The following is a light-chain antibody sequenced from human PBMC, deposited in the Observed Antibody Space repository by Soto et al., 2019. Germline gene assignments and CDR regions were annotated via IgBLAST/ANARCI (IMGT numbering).Light chain of an antibody. J-gene: IGKJ1*01. V-gene: IGKV3-15*01. CDR1: QSVSSN. CDR3: QQRSHWPWT. CDR2: GTS. Sequence: EIVMTQSPATLSVSPGERATLSCRATQSVSSNLDWYQQKPGQAPRLLIYGTSTRATGVPARFSGSGSGTDFTLTISRLEAEDFVVYYCQQRSHWPWTFGQGTKVDI.